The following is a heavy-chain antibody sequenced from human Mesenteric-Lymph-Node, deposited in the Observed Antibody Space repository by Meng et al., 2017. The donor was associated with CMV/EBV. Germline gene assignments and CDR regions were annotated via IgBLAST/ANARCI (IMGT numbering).Heavy chain of an antibody. J-gene: IGHJ4*02. D-gene: IGHD3-9*01. CDR1: GFMFSTYH. Sequence: GGSLRLSCTASGFMFSTYHMQWVRQAPGKGLEWVAFIRYDGTNKYYAESVKGRLSVSRDNSRSTMYLQLVSLRPEDTAVYYCARDNRDWACDYWGRGALVTVSS. CDR2: IRYDGTNK. CDR3: ARDNRDWACDY. V-gene: IGHV3-30*02.